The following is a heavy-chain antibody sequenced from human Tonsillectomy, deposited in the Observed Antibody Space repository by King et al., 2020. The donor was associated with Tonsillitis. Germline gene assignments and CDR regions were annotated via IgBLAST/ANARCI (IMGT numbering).Heavy chain of an antibody. Sequence: VQLVESGGRLVQPGGSLRLSCAASGFSLGTYGLDWVRRAPGKGLEGISSISSRGTTISYADSVQGRFPVSLDTAKNLLYLQMNSLRAEDTAVYYCGRGGEGWFGVDHWGQGTLVTVSS. J-gene: IGHJ4*02. V-gene: IGHV3-48*01. CDR2: ISSRGTTI. CDR1: GFSLGTYG. D-gene: IGHD3-10*01. CDR3: GRGGEGWFGVDH.